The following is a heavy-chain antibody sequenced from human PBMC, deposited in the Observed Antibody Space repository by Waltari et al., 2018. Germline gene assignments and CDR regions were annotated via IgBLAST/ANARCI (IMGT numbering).Heavy chain of an antibody. CDR2: MNPNSGNL. Sequence: QVQLVQSGAEVKNPGASVKLSCKTSGYTFSNYDVSWVRQAPGRGLEWMGWMNPNSGNLGFAQGFQGRVMCTADTSTTTAYMELTNVRSDDTAIYFCARAVRYQLLSDFWGQGTLVTVSA. V-gene: IGHV1-8*03. J-gene: IGHJ4*02. CDR1: GYTFSNYD. CDR3: ARAVRYQLLSDF. D-gene: IGHD2-2*01.